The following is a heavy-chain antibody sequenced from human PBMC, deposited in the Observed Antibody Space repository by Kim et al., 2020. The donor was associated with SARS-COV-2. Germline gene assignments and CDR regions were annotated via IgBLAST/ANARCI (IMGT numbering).Heavy chain of an antibody. D-gene: IGHD6-13*01. J-gene: IGHJ6*03. CDR3: AREAPSSSSGMDV. Sequence: SHPSLKGRVTISVDTSKNQFSLKLSSVTAADTAVYYCAREAPSSSSGMDVWGKGTTVTVSS. V-gene: IGHV4-59*01.